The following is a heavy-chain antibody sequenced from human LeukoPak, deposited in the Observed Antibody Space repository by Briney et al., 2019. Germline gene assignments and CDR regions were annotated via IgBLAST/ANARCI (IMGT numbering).Heavy chain of an antibody. CDR2: IYYSGST. D-gene: IGHD3-3*01. CDR1: GGSVSSGSYY. Sequence: SETLSLTCTVSGGSVSSGSYYWSWIRQPPGKGLEWIGYIYYSGSTNYNPSLKSRVTISVDTSKNQFSLKLSSVTAADTAVYYCARVQRLAYFDYWGQGTLVTVSS. CDR3: ARVQRLAYFDY. J-gene: IGHJ4*02. V-gene: IGHV4-61*01.